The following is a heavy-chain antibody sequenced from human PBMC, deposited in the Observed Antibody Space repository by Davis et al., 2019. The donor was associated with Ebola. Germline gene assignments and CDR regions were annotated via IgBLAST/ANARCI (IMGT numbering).Heavy chain of an antibody. D-gene: IGHD2-2*02. CDR1: GFTFSSYG. Sequence: GESLKISCAASGFTFSSYGMHWVRQAPGKGLEWVAVIWYDGSNKYYADSVKGRFTISRDNSKNTLYLQMNSLRAEDTAVYYCARDLGGDLRYCSSTSCYMGYYGMDVWGQGTTVTVSS. J-gene: IGHJ6*02. CDR3: ARDLGGDLRYCSSTSCYMGYYGMDV. V-gene: IGHV3-33*01. CDR2: IWYDGSNK.